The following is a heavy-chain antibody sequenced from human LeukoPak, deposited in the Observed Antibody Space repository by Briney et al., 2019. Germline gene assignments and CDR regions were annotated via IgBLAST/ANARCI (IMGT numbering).Heavy chain of an antibody. D-gene: IGHD2-2*01. V-gene: IGHV3-30*04. Sequence: PGGSLRLSCAASGFTFSSYAMHWVRQAPGKGLEWVAVISYDGSNKYYADSVKGRFTISRDNSKNTLYLQMNSLRAEDTAVYYCASSGGSSTSCYVCAFDIWGQGTMVTVSS. CDR2: ISYDGSNK. CDR1: GFTFSSYA. J-gene: IGHJ3*02. CDR3: ASSGGSSTSCYVCAFDI.